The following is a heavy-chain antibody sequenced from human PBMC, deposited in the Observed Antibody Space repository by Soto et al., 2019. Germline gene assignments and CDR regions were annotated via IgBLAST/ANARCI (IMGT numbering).Heavy chain of an antibody. D-gene: IGHD3-10*01. V-gene: IGHV4-59*08. Sequence: QVQVQQSGPGLVKPSETLSLTCTVSSGPSKSHNWGWIRQPPGRGLEWIGYVYDTWSTSYNLSLKSRVTVSADTSTNRISLTLRFVTAADTAVYYCVRQGIGFLHGLVDVWGQGTTVIVSS. CDR1: SGPSKSHN. CDR3: VRQGIGFLHGLVDV. J-gene: IGHJ6*01. CDR2: VYDTWST.